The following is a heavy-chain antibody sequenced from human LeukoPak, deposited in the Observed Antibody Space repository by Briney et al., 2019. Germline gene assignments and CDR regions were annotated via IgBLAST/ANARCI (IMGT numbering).Heavy chain of an antibody. CDR3: ARDDDYDFWSGYWNYYGSDV. D-gene: IGHD3-3*01. V-gene: IGHV3-21*01. CDR1: GFTFSSYS. J-gene: IGHJ6*02. Sequence: PGGSLRLSCAASGFTFSSYSMNWVRQAPGKGLEWVSSISSSSSYIYYADSVKGRFTISRDNAKNTLYLQMNSLRAEDTAVYYCARDDDYDFWSGYWNYYGSDVWGQGTTVTVSS. CDR2: ISSSSSYI.